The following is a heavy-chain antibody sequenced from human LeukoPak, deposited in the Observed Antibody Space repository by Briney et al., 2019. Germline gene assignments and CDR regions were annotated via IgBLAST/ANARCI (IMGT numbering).Heavy chain of an antibody. J-gene: IGHJ6*03. D-gene: IGHD5-24*01. Sequence: PGGSLRLSCAASGFTFSSYWMSWVRQAPGKGLEWVANIKQDGSEKYYVDSVKGRLTISRDNAKYSLYLQMNSLRAEDTAVYYCARVERPLGNYYYYYMDVWGKGTTVTVSS. CDR3: ARVERPLGNYYYYYMDV. CDR1: GFTFSSYW. CDR2: IKQDGSEK. V-gene: IGHV3-7*01.